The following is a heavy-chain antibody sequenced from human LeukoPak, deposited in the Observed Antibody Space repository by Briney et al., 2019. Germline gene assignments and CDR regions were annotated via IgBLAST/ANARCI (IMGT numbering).Heavy chain of an antibody. D-gene: IGHD6-19*01. CDR3: ARSQWLIALDY. CDR2: INHSGST. J-gene: IGHJ4*02. CDR1: GGSFSGYY. V-gene: IGHV4-34*01. Sequence: SETLSLTCAVYGGSFSGYYWSWIRQPPGKGLEWIGEINHSGSTNYIPSLKSRVTISVDTSKNQFSLRLSSVTAADTAVYYCARSQWLIALDYWGQGTRVTVSP.